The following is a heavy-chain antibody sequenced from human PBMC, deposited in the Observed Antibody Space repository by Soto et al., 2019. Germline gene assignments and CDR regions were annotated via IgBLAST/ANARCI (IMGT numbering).Heavy chain of an antibody. Sequence: SETLSLTCTVSGGSISSYYWSWIRQPPGKGLEWIGYIYYSGSTNYNPSLKSRVHISVDTSQNQFSLKLSSVTAADTAVYYFGRGWGGPFDYGGKGTLVPVSS. CDR1: GGSISSYY. CDR2: IYYSGST. J-gene: IGHJ4*02. V-gene: IGHV4-59*01. D-gene: IGHD3-16*01. CDR3: GRGWGGPFDY.